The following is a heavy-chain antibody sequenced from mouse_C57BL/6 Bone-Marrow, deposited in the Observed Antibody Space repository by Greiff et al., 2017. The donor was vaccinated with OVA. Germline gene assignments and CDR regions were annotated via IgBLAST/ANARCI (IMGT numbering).Heavy chain of an antibody. D-gene: IGHD1-1*01. CDR2: IYHGSGST. J-gene: IGHJ2*01. V-gene: IGHV1-55*01. Sequence: QVQLQQPGAELVKPGASVKMSCKASGYTFTSYWITWVKQRPGQGLEWIGDIYHGSGSTNYNEKFKSKATMTVDKSSSTAYMQLSSLTAESCAVYDDAGGGGSSYPCYFDYWGQGTTLTVSS. CDR1: GYTFTSYW. CDR3: AGGGGSSYPCYFDY.